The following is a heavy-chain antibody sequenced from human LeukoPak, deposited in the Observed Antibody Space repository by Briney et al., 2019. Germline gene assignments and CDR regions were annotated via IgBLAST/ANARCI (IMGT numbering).Heavy chain of an antibody. V-gene: IGHV4-4*07. CDR1: GGSISSYY. CDR2: IYTSGST. D-gene: IGHD2-15*01. CDR3: AKDRVVAVSGGFDP. J-gene: IGHJ5*02. Sequence: SETLSLTCTVSGGSISSYYWSWIRQPAGKGLEWIGRIYTSGSTNYNPSLKSRVTMSVDTSKNQFSLKLSSVTAADTAVYYCAKDRVVAVSGGFDPWGQGTLVTVSS.